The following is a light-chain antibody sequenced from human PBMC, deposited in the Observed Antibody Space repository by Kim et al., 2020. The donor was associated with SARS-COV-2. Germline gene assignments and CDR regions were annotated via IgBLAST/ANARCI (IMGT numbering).Light chain of an antibody. CDR1: STNVGSYTD. Sequence: GQSITIACTGNSTNVGSYTDVSYHQQHPGNPPLLIIYHIITPSSGLSHRSAASKSGNAASLTISGLQDEDEADYYCSSYESRTAYVFGTGTKLTVL. V-gene: IGLV2-14*03. CDR2: HII. CDR3: SSYESRTAYV. J-gene: IGLJ1*01.